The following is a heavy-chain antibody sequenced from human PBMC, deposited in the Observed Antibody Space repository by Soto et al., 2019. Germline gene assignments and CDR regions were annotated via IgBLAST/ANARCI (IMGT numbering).Heavy chain of an antibody. CDR1: GFTFSSYA. J-gene: IGHJ3*02. CDR3: VKFVDILATRAFDI. Sequence: GGSLRLSCSASGFTFSSYAMHWVRQAPGKGLEYVSAISSNGGSTYYADSVKGRFTISRDNSKNTLYLQMSSLRAEDTAVYYCVKFVDILATRAFDIWGQGTMVTVSS. CDR2: ISSNGGST. D-gene: IGHD5-12*01. V-gene: IGHV3-64D*08.